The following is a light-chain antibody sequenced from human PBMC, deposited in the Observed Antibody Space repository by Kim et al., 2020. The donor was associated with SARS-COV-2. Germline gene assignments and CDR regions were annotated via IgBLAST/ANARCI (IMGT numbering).Light chain of an antibody. J-gene: IGKJ2*03. CDR3: MQALQTPLS. V-gene: IGKV2-28*01. CDR2: LGS. Sequence: DIVMTQSPLSLPVTPGEPASISCRSSQSLLHSNGYNYLDWYLQKPGQSPQLLIYLGSNRASGVPDRFSGSGSGTDFTPKISRVEAEDVGVYYCMQALQTPLSFGQGTKLEI. CDR1: QSLLHSNGYNY.